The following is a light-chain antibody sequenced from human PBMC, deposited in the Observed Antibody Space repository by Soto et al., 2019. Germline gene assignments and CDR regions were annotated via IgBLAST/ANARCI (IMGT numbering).Light chain of an antibody. CDR1: QSISSN. Sequence: EIVMTQSPATLSVSPGERATLSCRASQSISSNLAWYQQKPGQAPRLLMFRTSSRATGFPARFSGSGSGTEFNLTISSLQSEDFAVYYCQQYGSSPWTFGQGTKVDIK. V-gene: IGKV3-15*01. CDR3: QQYGSSPWT. J-gene: IGKJ1*01. CDR2: RTS.